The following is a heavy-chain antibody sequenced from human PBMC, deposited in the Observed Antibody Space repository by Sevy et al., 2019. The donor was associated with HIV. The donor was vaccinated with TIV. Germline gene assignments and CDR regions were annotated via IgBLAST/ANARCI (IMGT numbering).Heavy chain of an antibody. J-gene: IGHJ6*02. CDR1: GYSFTSYW. CDR3: ARRGGYCTNGVCYNYYYYGMDV. D-gene: IGHD2-8*01. V-gene: IGHV5-51*01. CDR2: IYPGDSDT. Sequence: GESLKISCKGSGYSFTSYWIGWVRQMPGKGLEWMGIIYPGDSDTRYSPSFQGQVTISADKSISTAYLQWSSLKASDTAMYYCARRGGYCTNGVCYNYYYYGMDVWGQGTTVTVSS.